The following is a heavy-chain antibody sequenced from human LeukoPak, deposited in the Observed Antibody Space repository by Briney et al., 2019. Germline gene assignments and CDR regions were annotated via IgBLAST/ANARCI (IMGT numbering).Heavy chain of an antibody. D-gene: IGHD6-13*01. Sequence: SETLSLTCAVYGGSFSGYYWSWIRQPPGKGLEWIGEINHSGSTNYNPSLKSRVTISVNTSKNQFSLKLSSVTAADTAVYYCARRPYSSSWSELRDYWGQGTLVTVSS. J-gene: IGHJ4*02. CDR2: INHSGST. CDR3: ARRPYSSSWSELRDY. V-gene: IGHV4-34*01. CDR1: GGSFSGYY.